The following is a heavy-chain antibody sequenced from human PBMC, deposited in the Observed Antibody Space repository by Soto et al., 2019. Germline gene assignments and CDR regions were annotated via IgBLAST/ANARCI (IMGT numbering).Heavy chain of an antibody. CDR2: INPSGGST. D-gene: IGHD1-26*01. CDR1: GYTFISYY. CDR3: ARDRLVGGFDP. V-gene: IGHV1-46*01. Sequence: ASVKVSCKASGYTFISYYMHWVRQAPGQGLEWMGIINPSGGSTSYAQKFQGRVTMTRDTSTSTVYMELSSLRSEDTAVYYCARDRLVGGFDPWGQGTLVTVSS. J-gene: IGHJ5*02.